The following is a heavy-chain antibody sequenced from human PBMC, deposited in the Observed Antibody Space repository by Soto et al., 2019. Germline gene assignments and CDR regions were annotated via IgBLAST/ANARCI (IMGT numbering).Heavy chain of an antibody. V-gene: IGHV1-69*01. CDR1: GGSFTSYV. Sequence: QVQLVQSGAEVRKPGSSVKVSCKASGGSFTSYVFSWVRQAPGQGLEWMGGILPIFGTSSYAQKFQGRVTITADQPTSTAYMELSSLRSDDTAVYYCAGSSGLYYNAMDVWGQGTTVTVS. CDR2: ILPIFGTS. J-gene: IGHJ6*02. D-gene: IGHD3-22*01. CDR3: AGSSGLYYNAMDV.